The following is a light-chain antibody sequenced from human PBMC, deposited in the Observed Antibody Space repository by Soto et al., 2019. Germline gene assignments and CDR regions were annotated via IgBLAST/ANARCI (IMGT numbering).Light chain of an antibody. CDR2: EVS. CDR1: SSDVGGYNY. CDR3: SSYTTTNTLAV. V-gene: IGLV2-14*01. J-gene: IGLJ1*01. Sequence: QSVLTQPASVSGSPGQSITISCTGTSSDVGGYNYVSWYQHHAGKAPKLIIYEVSNRPSGVSNRFSGSKSGDTASLTISGLQAEDEADHYCSSYTTTNTLAVFGTGTKVTVL.